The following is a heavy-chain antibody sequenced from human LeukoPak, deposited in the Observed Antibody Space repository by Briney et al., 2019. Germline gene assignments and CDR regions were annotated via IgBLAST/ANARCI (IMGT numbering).Heavy chain of an antibody. D-gene: IGHD3-10*01. CDR3: ARAMYYYGSGSYVVTAIQGYFDY. V-gene: IGHV1-8*03. Sequence: GESLKISCNGSGYSFTSYWIGWVRQATGQGLEWMGWMNPNSGNTGYAQKFQGRVTITRNTSISTAYMELSSLRSEDTALYYCARAMYYYGSGSYVVTAIQGYFDYWGQGTLVTVSS. CDR1: GYSFTSYW. J-gene: IGHJ4*02. CDR2: MNPNSGNT.